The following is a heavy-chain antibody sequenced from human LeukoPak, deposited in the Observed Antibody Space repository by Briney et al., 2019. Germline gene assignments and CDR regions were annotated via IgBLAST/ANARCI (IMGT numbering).Heavy chain of an antibody. CDR1: GGSISGGKW. Sequence: PSGTLSLTCAVSGGSISGGKWWSLVRQPPGKGLEWIGEISHSGNPNYNPSLKSRLTISVDKAKNQFSLNLNSVTAADTAVYYCARDAAAGYSLAYWGQGTLVTVSS. CDR2: ISHSGNP. D-gene: IGHD6-13*01. J-gene: IGHJ4*02. V-gene: IGHV4-4*02. CDR3: ARDAAAGYSLAY.